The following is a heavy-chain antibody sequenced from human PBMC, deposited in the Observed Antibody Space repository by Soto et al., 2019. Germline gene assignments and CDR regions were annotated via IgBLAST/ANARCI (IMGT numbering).Heavy chain of an antibody. CDR1: GGSISSGGYY. CDR2: IYYSGST. CDR3: AKTGETTVTTNAEYFQH. V-gene: IGHV4-31*03. D-gene: IGHD4-17*01. J-gene: IGHJ1*01. Sequence: SETLSLTCTVSGGSISSGGYYWSWIRQHPGKGLEWIGYIYYSGSTYYNPSLKSRVTISVDTSKNQFSLKLSSVIAADTAVYYCAKTGETTVTTNAEYFQHWGQGTLVTVSS.